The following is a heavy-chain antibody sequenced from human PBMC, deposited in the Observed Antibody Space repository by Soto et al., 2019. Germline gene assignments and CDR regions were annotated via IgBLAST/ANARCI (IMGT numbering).Heavy chain of an antibody. CDR1: GYTFNSYG. D-gene: IGHD4-17*01. CDR2: ISPYNGNT. J-gene: IGHJ2*01. Sequence: GVSVKVSCKGSGYTFNSYGISWVRQAPGQGLEWMGWISPYNGNTNSAPKLQGRVTMTTDTSTSTAYMELRSLRSDDTAVYYCTRDDQQADYGAKWYFDLWGRGTLVTVSS. V-gene: IGHV1-18*01. CDR3: TRDDQQADYGAKWYFDL.